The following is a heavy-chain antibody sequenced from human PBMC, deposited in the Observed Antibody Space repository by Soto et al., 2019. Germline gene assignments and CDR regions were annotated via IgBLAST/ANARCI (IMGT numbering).Heavy chain of an antibody. CDR3: AKDRVAARFHNYFDY. D-gene: IGHD6-6*01. CDR2: ISFDGKNK. Sequence: PGGSLRLSCTASGFTFNVYGMHWVRQAPGKGLEWVSLISFDGKNKFYTDSVKGRFTIYRDNSKNTLYLQMNSLRAEDTAVYYCAKDRVAARFHNYFDYWGQGTLVTVSS. V-gene: IGHV3-30*18. J-gene: IGHJ4*02. CDR1: GFTFNVYG.